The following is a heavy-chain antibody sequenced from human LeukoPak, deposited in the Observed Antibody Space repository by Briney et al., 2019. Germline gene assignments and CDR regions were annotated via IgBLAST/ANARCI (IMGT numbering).Heavy chain of an antibody. Sequence: ASVKVSCKTSGYTFTGYYMHWVRQAPGQGLEWMGWINPNSGGTNYAQKFQGRVTMTRDTSISTAYMELSSLRSDDTAVYYCARQGYGGHSRGAADYWGQGTLVTVS. V-gene: IGHV1-2*02. CDR1: GYTFTGYY. CDR3: ARQGYGGHSRGAADY. D-gene: IGHD4-23*01. CDR2: INPNSGGT. J-gene: IGHJ4*02.